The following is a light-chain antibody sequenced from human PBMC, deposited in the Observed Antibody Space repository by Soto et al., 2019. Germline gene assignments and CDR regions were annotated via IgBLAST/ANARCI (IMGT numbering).Light chain of an antibody. CDR2: GAF. Sequence: EIVMTQSPVTLSVSPGERATLSCRASQSVSSNLAWYQQKPGQAPSLLIYGAFTRPTGIPARFSGTGSGTEITLTNSSLQSEDFAIYYRPQYNDWPLTFGQGTKVDIK. J-gene: IGKJ1*01. CDR3: PQYNDWPLT. CDR1: QSVSSN. V-gene: IGKV3-15*01.